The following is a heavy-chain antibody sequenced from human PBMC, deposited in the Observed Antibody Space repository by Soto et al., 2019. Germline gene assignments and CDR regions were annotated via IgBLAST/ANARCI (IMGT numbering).Heavy chain of an antibody. V-gene: IGHV1-24*01. Sequence: ASVKVSCKVSGYTLTELSMHWVRQAPGKGLEWMGGFDPEDGETIYAQKFQGRVTMTEDTSTDTAYMELSSLRSEDTAVYYCATDAPRLRYFDWSGFDIWGQGTMVTVSS. J-gene: IGHJ3*02. CDR3: ATDAPRLRYFDWSGFDI. D-gene: IGHD3-9*01. CDR2: FDPEDGET. CDR1: GYTLTELS.